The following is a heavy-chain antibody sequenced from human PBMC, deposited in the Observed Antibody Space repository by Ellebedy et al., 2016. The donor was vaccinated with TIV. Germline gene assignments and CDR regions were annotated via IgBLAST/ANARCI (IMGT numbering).Heavy chain of an antibody. CDR1: GGSISSYY. CDR2: IYYSGST. CDR3: ARDYRTVTTPYYYGMDV. V-gene: IGHV4-59*01. Sequence: GSLRLXXTASGGSISSYYWSWIRQPPGKGLEWIGYIYYSGSTNYNPSLKSRVTISIDTSKNQFSLKLSSVTAADTAVYYCARDYRTVTTPYYYGMDVWGQGTTVTVSS. J-gene: IGHJ6*02. D-gene: IGHD4-11*01.